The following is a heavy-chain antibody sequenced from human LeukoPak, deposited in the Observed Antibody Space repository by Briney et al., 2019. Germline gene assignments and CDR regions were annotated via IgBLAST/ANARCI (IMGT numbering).Heavy chain of an antibody. CDR1: GFTFSDYW. J-gene: IGHJ4*02. CDR2: IKSDGSST. CDR3: ARGTGNYYGY. V-gene: IGHV3-74*01. D-gene: IGHD3/OR15-3a*01. Sequence: PGGSLRLSCAASGFTFSDYWMHWVRQAPGKGLVWVSRIKSDGSSTSYADSVKGRFTITRDSAKNTLYLQMNSLRAEDTAVYYCARGTGNYYGYWAQGTLVTVSS.